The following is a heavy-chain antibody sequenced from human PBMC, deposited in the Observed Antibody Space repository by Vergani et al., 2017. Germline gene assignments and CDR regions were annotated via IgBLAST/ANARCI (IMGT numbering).Heavy chain of an antibody. CDR1: GGSISSGGYY. V-gene: IGHV4-31*03. J-gene: IGHJ4*02. D-gene: IGHD6-6*01. CDR3: ARGNKQLVSPGLLFDY. CDR2: IYYSGST. Sequence: QVQLQESGPGLVKPSQTLSLTCTVSGGSISSGGYYWSWIRQHPGKGLEWIGYIYYSGSTYYNPSLKSRVTISVDTSKNQFSLKLSSVTAADTAVYYCARGNKQLVSPGLLFDYWAREPWSPSPQ.